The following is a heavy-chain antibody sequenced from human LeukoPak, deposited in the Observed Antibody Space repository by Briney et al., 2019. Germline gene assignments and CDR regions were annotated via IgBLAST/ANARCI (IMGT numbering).Heavy chain of an antibody. CDR2: ISYDGSNK. J-gene: IGHJ4*02. V-gene: IGHV3-30-3*01. CDR3: ARGGAYSSSWDPWYFDY. Sequence: TGGSLRLSCAASGFTFNSHWMSWARQAPGKGLEWVAVISYDGSNKYYADSVKGRFTISRDNSKNTLYLQMNSLRAEDTAVYYCARGGAYSSSWDPWYFDYWGQGTLVTVSS. CDR1: GFTFNSHW. D-gene: IGHD6-13*01.